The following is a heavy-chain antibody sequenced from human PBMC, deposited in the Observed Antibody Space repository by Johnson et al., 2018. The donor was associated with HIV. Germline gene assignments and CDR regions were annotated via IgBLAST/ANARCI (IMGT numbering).Heavy chain of an antibody. CDR3: AKVRFGGNSLGAFDI. CDR2: IWYDGSNK. CDR1: GFTFSSYG. J-gene: IGHJ3*02. V-gene: IGHV3-33*06. Sequence: QEKLVESGGGVVQPGRSLRLSCAASGFTFSSYGMHWVRQAPGKGLEWVAVIWYDGSNKYYADSVKGRFTISRDNSKNTLYLQMNSLRAEDTAVYYCAKVRFGGNSLGAFDIWGQGTMVTVSS. D-gene: IGHD4-23*01.